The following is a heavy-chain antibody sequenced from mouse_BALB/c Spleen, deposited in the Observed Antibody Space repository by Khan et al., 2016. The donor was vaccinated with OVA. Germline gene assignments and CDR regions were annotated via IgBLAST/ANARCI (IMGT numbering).Heavy chain of an antibody. V-gene: IGHV1S81*02. CDR3: ARIKKIVATYFAY. J-gene: IGHJ2*01. D-gene: IGHD1-1*01. Sequence: QVRLQQSGAELVKAGASVKMSCKASGYTFTSYWMHWVKQRLGQGLEWFAETNPTNGRTYYNEKFKSKATLTVDKSSSTAYMLLSGPTFEDSAVYYCARIKKIVATYFAYWGQGTTLTVSS. CDR1: GYTFTSYW. CDR2: TNPTNGRT.